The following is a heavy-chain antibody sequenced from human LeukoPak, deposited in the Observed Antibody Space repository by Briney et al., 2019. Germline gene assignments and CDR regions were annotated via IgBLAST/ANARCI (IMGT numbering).Heavy chain of an antibody. V-gene: IGHV3-73*01. CDR1: GFPFSGSA. J-gene: IGHJ4*02. CDR2: IRTKPNNYAT. CDR3: TTNWNDVLNS. D-gene: IGHD1-20*01. Sequence: PGGSLRLSCAASGFPFSGSAMHWVRQSSGKGVEWVGHIRTKPNNYATAYAASVEGRFTLSRDDSRTTAYLQMNTLNTEDTAVYYCTTNWNDVLNSWGQGTLVTVSS.